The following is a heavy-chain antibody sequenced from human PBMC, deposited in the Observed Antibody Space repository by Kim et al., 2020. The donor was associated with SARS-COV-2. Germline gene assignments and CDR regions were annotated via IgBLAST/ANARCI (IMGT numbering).Heavy chain of an antibody. V-gene: IGHV4-34*12. CDR3: ARRGRKGSGGRVFWFDP. CDR2: IIHTGST. D-gene: IGHD2-15*01. CDR1: GGSFSGYF. J-gene: IGHJ5*02. Sequence: SETLSPTCAVYGGSFSGYFWNWIRQPPGKGLEWIGDIIHTGSTNYNPSLKTRVTISVDTSKNQFSLKLSSVTAADTAVYYCARRGRKGSGGRVFWFDPWGQGTLVTVSS.